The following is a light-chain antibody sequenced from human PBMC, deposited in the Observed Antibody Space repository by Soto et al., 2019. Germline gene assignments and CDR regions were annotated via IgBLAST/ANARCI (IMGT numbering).Light chain of an antibody. J-gene: IGKJ4*01. CDR3: QQYGSSPT. CDR2: GAS. CDR1: QNVRSDF. Sequence: IVLTQSPGTLSLSPGERATLSCRASQNVRSDFLAWYQQKPGQTPRLLIYGASGRVTGIPDRFSGSGSGTDFTLTIGRLEPEDFAVYFCQQYGSSPTFGGGTKVDIK. V-gene: IGKV3-20*01.